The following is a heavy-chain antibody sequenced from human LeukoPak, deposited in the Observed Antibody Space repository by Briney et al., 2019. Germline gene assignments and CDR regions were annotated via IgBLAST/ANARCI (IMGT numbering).Heavy chain of an antibody. CDR2: INHSGST. D-gene: IGHD4-17*01. J-gene: IGHJ6*02. V-gene: IGHV4-34*01. Sequence: SETLSLTCAVYGGSFSGYYWSWIRQPPGKGLEWIGEINHSGSTNYNPSLKSRVTISVDTSKNQFSLKLSSVTAADTAVYYCARDRVGDYGSYYYYGMDVWGQGTTVTVSS. CDR3: ARDRVGDYGSYYYYGMDV. CDR1: GGSFSGYY.